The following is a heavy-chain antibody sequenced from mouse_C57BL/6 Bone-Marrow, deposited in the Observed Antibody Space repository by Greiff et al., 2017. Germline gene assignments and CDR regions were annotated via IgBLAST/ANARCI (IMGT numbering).Heavy chain of an antibody. CDR2: IDPEDGET. V-gene: IGHV14-2*01. D-gene: IGHD1-1*01. CDR1: GFNFKDYY. J-gene: IGHJ2*01. CDR3: ANDCGSRVGFDY. Sequence: VQLQQSGAELVKPGASVKLSCTASGFNFKDYYMHWVKQRPEQGLEWIGRIDPEDGETKYAPNFKGKATITVDTSSNTAYLQLSSLKSEDTAVYYCANDCGSRVGFDYWGQGTTLTVSA.